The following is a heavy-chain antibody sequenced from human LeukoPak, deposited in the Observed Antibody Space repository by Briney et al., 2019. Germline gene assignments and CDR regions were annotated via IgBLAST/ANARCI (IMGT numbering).Heavy chain of an antibody. J-gene: IGHJ6*02. Sequence: SETLSLTCTVSGGSISSYYWSWIRQPPGKGLEWIGYIYYSGSTNYNSSLKSRVPISVDTSKTQFSLKLSSVTAADTAVYYCARLETDFWSGYPPTLNYYYGMDVWGQGTTVTVSS. V-gene: IGHV4-59*08. D-gene: IGHD3-3*01. CDR1: GGSISSYY. CDR2: IYYSGST. CDR3: ARLETDFWSGYPPTLNYYYGMDV.